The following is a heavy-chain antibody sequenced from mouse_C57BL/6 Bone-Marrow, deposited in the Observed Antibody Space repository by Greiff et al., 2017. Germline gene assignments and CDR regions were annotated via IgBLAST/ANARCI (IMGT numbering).Heavy chain of an antibody. V-gene: IGHV1-62-2*01. CDR2: FYPGSGSI. Sequence: VQLQQSGAELVKPGASVTLSCKASGYTFTEYTIHWVKQRPGQGLEWIGWFYPGSGSITYNKKFKDKATLTADKSSITVYMELSRMTSEDSAVYFDARNGFTTVVAPFAYWGQGTLVTVSA. CDR3: ARNGFTTVVAPFAY. CDR1: GYTFTEYT. D-gene: IGHD1-1*01. J-gene: IGHJ3*01.